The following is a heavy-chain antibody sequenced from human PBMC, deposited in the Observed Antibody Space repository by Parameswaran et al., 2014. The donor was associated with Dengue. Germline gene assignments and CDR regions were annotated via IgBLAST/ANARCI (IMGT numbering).Heavy chain of an antibody. V-gene: IGHV4-34*01. CDR2: INHSGST. D-gene: IGHD3-16*01. CDR3: ARRAGRLSHLAMRLSI. J-gene: IGHJ3*02. Sequence: VRQAPGEGAWEWIGEINHSGSTNYNPSLKSRVTISVDTSKNQFSLKLSSVTAADTAVYYCARRAGRLSHLAMRLSIWGQGTMVTVSS.